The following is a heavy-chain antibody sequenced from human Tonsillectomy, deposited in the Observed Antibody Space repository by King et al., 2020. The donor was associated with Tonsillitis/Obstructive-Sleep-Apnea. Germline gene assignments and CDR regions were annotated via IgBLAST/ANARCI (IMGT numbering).Heavy chain of an antibody. Sequence: QLVQSGAEVKKPGASVKVSCKTSGYTFTSYDINWVRQAPGQGLEWMGWMNPNSGNTGYAQKFQGRVTMTRNTSISTAYMELSSLRSEDTAVYYCARGGMTTVVTPNGMDVWGQGTTVTVSS. V-gene: IGHV1-8*01. D-gene: IGHD4-23*01. CDR2: MNPNSGNT. J-gene: IGHJ6*02. CDR1: GYTFTSYD. CDR3: ARGGMTTVVTPNGMDV.